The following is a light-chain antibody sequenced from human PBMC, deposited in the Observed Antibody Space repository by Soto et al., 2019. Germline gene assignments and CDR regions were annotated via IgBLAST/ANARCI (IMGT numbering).Light chain of an antibody. V-gene: IGKV1-5*01. CDR2: DAS. CDR3: QHYKSHTRA. Sequence: PHSLLSASPGERVPLTLRASHAVTNGLAWYQQRPGEAPKLLIFDASNLESGVPSRFSGSGSGREFALTISSLLPEDSATYYDQHYKSHTRAFGRGTNVHIK. CDR1: HAVTNG. J-gene: IGKJ3*01.